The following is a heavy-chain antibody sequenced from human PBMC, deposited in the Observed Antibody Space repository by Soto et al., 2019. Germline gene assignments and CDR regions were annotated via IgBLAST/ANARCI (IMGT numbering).Heavy chain of an antibody. J-gene: IGHJ4*02. D-gene: IGHD4-17*01. V-gene: IGHV4-59*01. CDR1: GGSISSYY. CDR2: IYYSGST. CDR3: ARRYGASSDY. Sequence: PSETLSLTCTVSGGSISSYYWSWFRQPPGKGLEWIGYIYYSGSTNYNPSLKSRVTISVDTSKNQFSLKLSSVTAADTAVYYCARRYGASSDYWGQGTLVTVSS.